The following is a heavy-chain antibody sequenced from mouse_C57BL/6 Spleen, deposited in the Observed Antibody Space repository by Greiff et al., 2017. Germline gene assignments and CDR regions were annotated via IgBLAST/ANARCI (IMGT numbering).Heavy chain of an antibody. V-gene: IGHV10-1*01. CDR2: LRSKSNNYAT. Sequence: EVHLVESGGGLVQPKGSLTLSCAASGFSFNTYAMNWVRQAPGKGLEWVARLRSKSNNYATSYADSVKDRFTISRDDSESMLYLQMNNLKTEDTAMYYCVRHLDYYGSSLYYAMDYWGQGTSVTVSS. J-gene: IGHJ4*01. CDR1: GFSFNTYA. CDR3: VRHLDYYGSSLYYAMDY. D-gene: IGHD1-1*01.